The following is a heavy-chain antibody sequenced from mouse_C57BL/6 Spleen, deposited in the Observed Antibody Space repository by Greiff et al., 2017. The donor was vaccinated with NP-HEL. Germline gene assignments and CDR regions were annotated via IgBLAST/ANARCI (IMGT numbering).Heavy chain of an antibody. CDR3: VRLAYGNHVFAY. J-gene: IGHJ3*01. Sequence: EVKLVESGGGLVQPKGSLKLSCAASGFSFNTYAMNWVRQAPGKGLEWVARIRSKSNNYATYYADSVKDRFTISRDDSESMLYLQMNNLKTEDTAMYYCVRLAYGNHVFAYWGQGTLVTVSA. CDR1: GFSFNTYA. CDR2: IRSKSNNYAT. D-gene: IGHD2-1*01. V-gene: IGHV10-1*01.